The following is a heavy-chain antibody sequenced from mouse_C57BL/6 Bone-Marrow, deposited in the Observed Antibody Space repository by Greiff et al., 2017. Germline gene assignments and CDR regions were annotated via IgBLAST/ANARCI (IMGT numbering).Heavy chain of an antibody. V-gene: IGHV1-54*01. CDR3: ASHGYYGSSPWFAY. CDR1: GYAFTNYL. J-gene: IGHJ3*01. CDR2: INPGSGGT. D-gene: IGHD1-1*01. Sequence: VQRVESGAELVRPGTSVKVSCKASGYAFTNYLIEWVKQRPGQGLEWIGVINPGSGGTNYNEKFKGKATLTADKSSSTAYMQLSSLTSEDSAVYFCASHGYYGSSPWFAYWGQGTLVTVSA.